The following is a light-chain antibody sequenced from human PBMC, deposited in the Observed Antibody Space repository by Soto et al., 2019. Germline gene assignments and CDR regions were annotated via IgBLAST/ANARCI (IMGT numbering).Light chain of an antibody. V-gene: IGLV1-44*01. Sequence: QSVLTQPPSASGTPGQRVTISCSGSSSNIGSNTVNWYQQITGRAPKHLIYNDNQRPSGVPDRFSGSKSGTSGSLAISGLQSEDEGDYYCEAWDDSLNGHVVFGGGTKVTVL. J-gene: IGLJ2*01. CDR2: NDN. CDR3: EAWDDSLNGHVV. CDR1: SSNIGSNT.